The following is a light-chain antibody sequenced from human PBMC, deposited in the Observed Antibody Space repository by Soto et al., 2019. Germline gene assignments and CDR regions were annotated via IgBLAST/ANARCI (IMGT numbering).Light chain of an antibody. V-gene: IGKV3-20*01. J-gene: IGKJ1*01. CDR3: QQYGSALWT. CDR1: QSVSSSY. CDR2: GAS. Sequence: EIVLTQSPGTLSLSPGERATLSCRASQSVSSSYLAWYQQKPGQAPRLLIYGASSRATGIPDRFSGSGSGTDFTLTINRLEPEDFAMYYCQQYGSALWTFGQGTKVDIK.